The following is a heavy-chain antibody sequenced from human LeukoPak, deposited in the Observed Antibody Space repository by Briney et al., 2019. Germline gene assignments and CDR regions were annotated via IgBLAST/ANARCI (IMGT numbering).Heavy chain of an antibody. CDR1: GGSFSSYY. CDR3: AQWGNNMDV. CDR2: INYRGST. Sequence: TSETLSLTCTVYGGSFSSYYWHWFRQPPGKGPEWIGQINYRGSTKYNPSLKSRVTISIDTSKNQFSLKLNSVTAADTAVYYCAQWGNNMDVWGKGTTVIVSS. J-gene: IGHJ6*03. V-gene: IGHV4-34*01. D-gene: IGHD3-16*01.